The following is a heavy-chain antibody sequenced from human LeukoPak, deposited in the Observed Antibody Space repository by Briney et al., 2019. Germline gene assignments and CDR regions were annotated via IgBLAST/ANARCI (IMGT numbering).Heavy chain of an antibody. D-gene: IGHD6-13*01. J-gene: IGHJ6*02. CDR3: ARDYSSSWYTLRYYYYGMDV. Sequence: GASVKVSCKASGFTFTSSAVQWVRQARGQRLEWIGWIVVGSGNTNYAQKFQERVTITRDMSTSTAYMELSSLRSEDTAVYYCARDYSSSWYTLRYYYYGMDVWGQGTTVTVSS. CDR1: GFTFTSSA. V-gene: IGHV1-58*01. CDR2: IVVGSGNT.